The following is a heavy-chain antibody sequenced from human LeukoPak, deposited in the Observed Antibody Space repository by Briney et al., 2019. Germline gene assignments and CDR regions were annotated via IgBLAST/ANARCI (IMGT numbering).Heavy chain of an antibody. Sequence: PGGSLRLSCAASGFTASNNYMSWVREAPGKGLEWVSVIYSGGSTYYADSVKGRFTISRDNSKTTVSLQMNSLRAEDTAVYYCARGRVSVYSSSWYYDYWGQGTLVTVSS. CDR3: ARGRVSVYSSSWYYDY. V-gene: IGHV3-66*01. CDR2: IYSGGST. J-gene: IGHJ4*02. CDR1: GFTASNNY. D-gene: IGHD6-13*01.